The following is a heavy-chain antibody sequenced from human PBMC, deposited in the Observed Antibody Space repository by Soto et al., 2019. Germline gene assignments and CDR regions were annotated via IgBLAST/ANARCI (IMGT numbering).Heavy chain of an antibody. CDR1: GFTFSSYG. CDR3: ARVQGVVTAGDAFDI. J-gene: IGHJ3*02. CDR2: IWYDGSNK. V-gene: IGHV3-33*08. Sequence: GGSLRLSCAASGFTFSSYGMHWVRQAPGKGLEWVAVIWYDGSNKYYADSVKGRFTISRDNSKNTLYLQMNSLRAEDTAVYYCARVQGVVTAGDAFDIWGQGTMVTVSS. D-gene: IGHD2-2*01.